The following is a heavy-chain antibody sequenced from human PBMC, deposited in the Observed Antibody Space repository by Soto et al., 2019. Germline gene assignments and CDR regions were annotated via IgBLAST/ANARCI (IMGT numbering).Heavy chain of an antibody. J-gene: IGHJ4*02. Sequence: QVQLVQSGAEVKNLGASVKISCKGSGYPFTTYSIHWVRQAPGQGLEWMGWIYAGNGNTRYSQKFQDRFTLTRDTSASTVYMELRGLTFEDTATYCCARDEDYWGQGTLVTVSS. CDR2: IYAGNGNT. V-gene: IGHV1-3*01. CDR1: GYPFTTYS. CDR3: ARDEDY.